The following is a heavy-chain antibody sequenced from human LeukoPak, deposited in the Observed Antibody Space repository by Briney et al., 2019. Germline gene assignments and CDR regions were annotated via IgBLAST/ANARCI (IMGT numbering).Heavy chain of an antibody. V-gene: IGHV4-31*03. J-gene: IGHJ3*02. D-gene: IGHD1-26*01. Sequence: KPSETLSLTCTVSGGSISSGGYYWSWIRQHPGKGLEWIGYIYYSGSTYYNPSLKSRVTISVDTSKNQFSLKLSSVTAADTAVYYCARDLVGGLGAFDIWGQGTMVTVSS. CDR2: IYYSGST. CDR3: ARDLVGGLGAFDI. CDR1: GGSISSGGYY.